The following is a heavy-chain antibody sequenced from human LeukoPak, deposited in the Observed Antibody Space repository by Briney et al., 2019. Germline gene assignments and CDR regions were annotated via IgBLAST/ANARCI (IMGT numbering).Heavy chain of an antibody. Sequence: GESLKISCKGSGYSVTNYWIGWVRQMPGKGLEWMGIIYPGDSDTRYSPSFQGQVTISADKSISTAHLQWSSLKASDTAMYFCARDRPQDAFDIWGQGTMVTVSS. CDR1: GYSVTNYW. V-gene: IGHV5-51*01. J-gene: IGHJ3*02. CDR3: ARDRPQDAFDI. CDR2: IYPGDSDT.